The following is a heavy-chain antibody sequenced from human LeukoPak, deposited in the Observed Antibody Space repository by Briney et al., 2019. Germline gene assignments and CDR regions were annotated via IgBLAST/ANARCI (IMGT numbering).Heavy chain of an antibody. CDR3: ARSRPGYSGYPNHFDY. Sequence: GESLKISCKGSGYSFTNYWIGWVRQMPGKGLEWMGIIYPGDSDTRCSPSFQGQVTISADKSISTAYLQWSSLKASDTAMYYCARSRPGYSGYPNHFDYWGQGTLVTVSS. V-gene: IGHV5-51*01. D-gene: IGHD5-12*01. CDR1: GYSFTNYW. CDR2: IYPGDSDT. J-gene: IGHJ4*02.